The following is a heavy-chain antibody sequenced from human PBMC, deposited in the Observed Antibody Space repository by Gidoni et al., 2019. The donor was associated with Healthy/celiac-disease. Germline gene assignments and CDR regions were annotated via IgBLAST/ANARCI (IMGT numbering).Heavy chain of an antibody. D-gene: IGHD5-18*01. V-gene: IGHV4-31*03. J-gene: IGHJ4*02. CDR3: TGRGYSYGSLDY. CDR1: GGFISSGGYY. CDR2: IYYSGST. Sequence: QLQLPQSRPVLVKPSQTLSPTCPVSGGFISSGGYYWSWIRQHPGKGLEWIGYIYYSGSTYYNPSLKSRVTISVDTSKNQFSLKLSSVTAADTAVYYCTGRGYSYGSLDYWGQGTLVTVSS.